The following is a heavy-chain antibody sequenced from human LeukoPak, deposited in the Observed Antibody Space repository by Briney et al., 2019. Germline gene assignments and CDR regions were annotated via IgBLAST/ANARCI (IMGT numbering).Heavy chain of an antibody. CDR2: IKQDGSEK. J-gene: IGHJ5*01. Sequence: GGSLRLSCAASGFTFSSYAMSRVRQAPGKGLEWVANIKQDGSEKWYVDSVKGRFTISRDNAKHSLYLQMNSLRVEHTAVYYCAREFRSGYNSRWFDYWGQGTLVTVSS. CDR3: AREFRSGYNSRWFDY. CDR1: GFTFSSYA. D-gene: IGHD6-19*01. V-gene: IGHV3-7*01.